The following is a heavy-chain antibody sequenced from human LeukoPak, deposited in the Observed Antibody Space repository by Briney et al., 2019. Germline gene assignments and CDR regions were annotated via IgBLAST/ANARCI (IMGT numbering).Heavy chain of an antibody. CDR3: ARGEVVTTAYYYYYMDV. CDR2: IIPIFGTA. V-gene: IGHV1-69*13. J-gene: IGHJ6*03. D-gene: IGHD2-21*02. Sequence: SVKVSCKASGGTFSSYAISWVRQAPGQGLEWMGGIIPIFGTANYAQKFQGRVTITADESTSTAYMELSSLRSEDTAVYYCARGEVVTTAYYYYYMDVWGKGTTVTVSS. CDR1: GGTFSSYA.